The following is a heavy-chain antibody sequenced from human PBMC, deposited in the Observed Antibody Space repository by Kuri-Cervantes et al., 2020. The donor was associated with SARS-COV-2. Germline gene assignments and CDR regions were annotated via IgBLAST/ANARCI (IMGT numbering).Heavy chain of an antibody. CDR1: GGSISSSSYY. Sequence: GSLRLSCTVSGGSISSSSYYWGWIRQPPGKGLEWIGSIYYSGSTYYNPSLKSRVTISVDTSKNQFSLKLSSVTAADTAVYYCARRILSIAVAGRGNWFDPWGQGTLVTVSS. D-gene: IGHD6-19*01. J-gene: IGHJ5*02. CDR2: IYYSGST. CDR3: ARRILSIAVAGRGNWFDP. V-gene: IGHV4-39*01.